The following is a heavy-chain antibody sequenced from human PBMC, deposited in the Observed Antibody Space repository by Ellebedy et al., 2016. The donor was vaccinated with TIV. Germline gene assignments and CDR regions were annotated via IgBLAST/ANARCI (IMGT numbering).Heavy chain of an antibody. CDR1: GFTFSNYA. Sequence: GESLKISCAASGFTFSNYAMHWVRQAPGKGPEWVAMIRSDSSNEYYADSVRGRFTISRDNSKNTLYLRMNSLRHEDTALYYCIPDIVGDGFDNWGQGTMVTVSS. J-gene: IGHJ3*02. CDR3: IPDIVGDGFDN. V-gene: IGHV3-30*02. CDR2: IRSDSSNE. D-gene: IGHD5-12*01.